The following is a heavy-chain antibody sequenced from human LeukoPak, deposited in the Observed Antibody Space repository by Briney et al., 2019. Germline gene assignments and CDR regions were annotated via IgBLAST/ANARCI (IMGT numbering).Heavy chain of an antibody. CDR1: GGSFSGYY. V-gene: IGHV4-34*01. Sequence: SETLSLTCAVYGGSFSGYYWSWIRQPPGKGLEWIGEINHSRSTNYNPSLKSRVTISLDTSKNQFSLKLSSVTAADTAMYYCAKSGGYGLIDYWGQGTLVTVSS. D-gene: IGHD1-26*01. CDR2: INHSRST. CDR3: AKSGGYGLIDY. J-gene: IGHJ4*02.